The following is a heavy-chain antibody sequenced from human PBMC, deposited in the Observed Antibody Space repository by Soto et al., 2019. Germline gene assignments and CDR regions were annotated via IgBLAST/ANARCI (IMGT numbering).Heavy chain of an antibody. J-gene: IGHJ6*02. CDR3: TRILWSSRRDALDI. CDR1: GFTFRNYA. V-gene: IGHV3-23*01. CDR2: IGTSGTPT. Sequence: GGSLRLSCIASGFTFRNYAMAWVRQAPGEDLEWVSAIGTSGTPTLYADSVKSRFTISRDDSRNTVSLPMNSLGVEDTATYYCTRILWSSRRDALDIWGQGTTVTVSS. D-gene: IGHD2-21*01.